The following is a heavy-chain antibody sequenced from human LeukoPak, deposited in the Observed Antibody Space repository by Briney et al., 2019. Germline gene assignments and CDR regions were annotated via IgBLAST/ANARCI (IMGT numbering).Heavy chain of an antibody. J-gene: IGHJ3*02. CDR3: ARDGPSGPGWNDASDM. Sequence: PGGSLRLSCAASGFTFSSYAMSWVRQAPGKGLEWVSAISGSGGSTYYADSVKGRFTISRDNSKNTVYLQMNSLRAEDTAVYYCARDGPSGPGWNDASDMWGQGTMVTVSS. D-gene: IGHD6-19*01. CDR2: ISGSGGST. CDR1: GFTFSSYA. V-gene: IGHV3-23*01.